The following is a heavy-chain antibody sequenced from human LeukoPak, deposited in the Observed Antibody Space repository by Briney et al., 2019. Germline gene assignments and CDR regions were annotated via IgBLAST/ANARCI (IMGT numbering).Heavy chain of an antibody. CDR3: ARVGDGYNYGDLYAFDI. D-gene: IGHD5-24*01. V-gene: IGHV3-21*01. J-gene: IGHJ3*02. Sequence: PGGSLRLSCAASGFTFSSYSMNWVRQAPGKGLEWVSSISSSSSYIYYAGSVKGRFTISRDNAKNSLYLQMNSLRAEDTAVYYCARVGDGYNYGDLYAFDIWGQGTMVTVSS. CDR1: GFTFSSYS. CDR2: ISSSSSYI.